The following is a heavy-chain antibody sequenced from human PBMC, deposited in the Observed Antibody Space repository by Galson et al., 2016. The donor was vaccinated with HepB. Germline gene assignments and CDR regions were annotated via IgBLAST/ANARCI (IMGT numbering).Heavy chain of an antibody. Sequence: SVKVSCKASGYTFTNYGISWVRQAPGQGLEWMAWINPNNVDTKYAQKVQGRGTLTTDTSTSTVYMDLRSLRPDDTAVYYCARDLKYSFESSGHSAFWGQGTLVTVSS. D-gene: IGHD3-22*01. CDR3: ARDLKYSFESSGHSAF. J-gene: IGHJ4*02. V-gene: IGHV1-18*01. CDR1: GYTFTNYG. CDR2: INPNNVDT.